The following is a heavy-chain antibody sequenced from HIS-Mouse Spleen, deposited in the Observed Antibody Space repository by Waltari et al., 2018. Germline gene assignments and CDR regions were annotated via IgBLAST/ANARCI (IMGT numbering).Heavy chain of an antibody. V-gene: IGHV4-39*07. D-gene: IGHD6-13*01. CDR2: INYSGGT. CDR1: GGSISSSSYY. J-gene: IGHJ2*01. Sequence: QLQLQESGPGLVKPSETLSLTCTVSGGSISSSSYYWGWIRQPPGKGLGWIGSINYSGGTYYNPSLKRGFTISVDTSKNQFSLKLSSVTAADTAVYYCAREIPYSSSWYDWYFDLWGRGTLVTVSS. CDR3: AREIPYSSSWYDWYFDL.